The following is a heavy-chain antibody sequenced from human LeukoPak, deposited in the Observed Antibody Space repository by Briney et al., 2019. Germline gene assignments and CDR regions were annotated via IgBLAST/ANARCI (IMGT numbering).Heavy chain of an antibody. CDR3: AKEASSGWPDNDYFDY. V-gene: IGHV3-23*01. J-gene: IGHJ4*02. CDR2: ISGSGGST. Sequence: GGSLRLSCAASGFTFTSYAMSWVRQAPGQGLERVSAISGSGGSTYYADSVKGRFTISRDNSKNTLYLQMNSLRAEDTAVYYCAKEASSGWPDNDYFDYWGQGTLVTVSS. D-gene: IGHD6-19*01. CDR1: GFTFTSYA.